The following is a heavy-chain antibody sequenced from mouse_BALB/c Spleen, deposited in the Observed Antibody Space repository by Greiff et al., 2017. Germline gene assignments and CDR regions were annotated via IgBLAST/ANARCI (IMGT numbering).Heavy chain of an antibody. Sequence: EVHLVESGGGLVQPGGSLRLSCAASGFTFTDYYMSWVRQPPGKALEWLGFIRNKANGYTTEYSASVKGRFTISRDNSQSILYLQMNTLRAEDSATYYCARDYGRSRGYWGQGTTLTVSS. CDR3: ARDYGRSRGY. J-gene: IGHJ2*01. CDR2: IRNKANGYTT. V-gene: IGHV7-3*02. D-gene: IGHD1-1*01. CDR1: GFTFTDYY.